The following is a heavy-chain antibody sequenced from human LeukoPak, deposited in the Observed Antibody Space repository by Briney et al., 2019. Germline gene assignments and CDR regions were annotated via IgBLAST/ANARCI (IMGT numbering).Heavy chain of an antibody. V-gene: IGHV3-43D*03. CDR3: ARAVTIDFYYYYMDV. CDR1: GFTFDDYA. D-gene: IGHD4-17*01. J-gene: IGHJ6*03. Sequence: PGGSLRLSCAASGFTFDDYAMHWVRQAPGKSLEWVSLISWDGGSTYYADSVKGRFTISRDNSKNSLYLQMNSLRAEDTALYYCARAVTIDFYYYYMDVWGKGTTVTVSS. CDR2: ISWDGGST.